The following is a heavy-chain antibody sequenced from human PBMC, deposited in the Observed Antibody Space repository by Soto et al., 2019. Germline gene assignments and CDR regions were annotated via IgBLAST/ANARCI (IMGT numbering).Heavy chain of an antibody. CDR1: GYTFSNYG. CDR2: INAGNGNT. V-gene: IGHV1-3*01. J-gene: IGHJ2*01. CDR3: ARSGYSSGWYHWYFDF. D-gene: IGHD6-19*01. Sequence: QVHLVQSGAEVKKPGASVKVSCKASGYTFSNYGIHWVRQAPGQRLEWMGWINAGNGNTKYSEKFQGRVTITRDTSASTAYMELNSLRSEDTAVYYCARSGYSSGWYHWYFDFWGRGTLVTVSS.